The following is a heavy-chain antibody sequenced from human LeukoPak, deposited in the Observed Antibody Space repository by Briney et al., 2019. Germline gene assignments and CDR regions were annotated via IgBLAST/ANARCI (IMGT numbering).Heavy chain of an antibody. CDR2: INPSGGST. D-gene: IGHD4-23*01. V-gene: IGHV1-46*01. CDR1: GYTFTSYY. J-gene: IGHJ6*02. CDR3: AREGGSVVRLVDYYYGMDV. Sequence: ASVKVSCKASGYTFTSYYMHWVRQAPGQGLEWMGIINPSGGSTSYAQMFQGRVTMTRDTSTSTVYMELSSLRSEDTAVYYCAREGGSVVRLVDYYYGMDVWGQGTTVTVSS.